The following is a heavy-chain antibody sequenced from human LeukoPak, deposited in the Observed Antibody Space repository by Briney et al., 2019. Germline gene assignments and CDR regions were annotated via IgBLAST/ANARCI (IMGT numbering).Heavy chain of an antibody. CDR2: ISYDGSNK. J-gene: IGHJ4*02. CDR1: GFTFSSYG. D-gene: IGHD3-22*01. Sequence: GGSLRLSCAASGFTFSSYGMHWVRQAPGKALEWVAVISYDGSNKYYADSVKGRFTISRDNSKNMLSLQMNTLRLEDTAVYYCAKDRGSYYYDSSGNWGQGTLVTVSS. CDR3: AKDRGSYYYDSSGN. V-gene: IGHV3-30*18.